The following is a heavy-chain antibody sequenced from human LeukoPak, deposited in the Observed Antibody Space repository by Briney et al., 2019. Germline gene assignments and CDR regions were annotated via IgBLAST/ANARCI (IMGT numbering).Heavy chain of an antibody. Sequence: SETLSLTCTVSGGSISSYYWSWIRQPPGQGLEWIGYIYTSGSTNYNPSLKSRVTISVDTSKNQFSLKLSYVTAADTAVYYCARWYYCSSTSCYTRGGCDPGGQGTLVSVSS. J-gene: IGHJ5*02. V-gene: IGHV4-4*09. CDR1: GGSISSYY. D-gene: IGHD2-2*01. CDR2: IYTSGST. CDR3: ARWYYCSSTSCYTRGGCDP.